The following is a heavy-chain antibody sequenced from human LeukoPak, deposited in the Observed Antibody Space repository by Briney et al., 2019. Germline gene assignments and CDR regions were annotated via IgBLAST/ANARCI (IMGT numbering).Heavy chain of an antibody. Sequence: GGSLRLSCAASGFTFSHHGIHWLRQAPGKGLEWVAFVRYDGLNKYYAVSVKGRFIISKDNSRNTVYLQMNTLRPEDTAVYYCAKDRRTLEWLFGSLDSWGQGTLVTVSS. D-gene: IGHD3-3*01. V-gene: IGHV3-30*02. CDR1: GFTFSHHG. CDR3: AKDRRTLEWLFGSLDS. J-gene: IGHJ4*02. CDR2: VRYDGLNK.